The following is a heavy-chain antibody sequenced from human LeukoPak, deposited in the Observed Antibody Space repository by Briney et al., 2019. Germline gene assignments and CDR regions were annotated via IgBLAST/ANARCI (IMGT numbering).Heavy chain of an antibody. V-gene: IGHV1-18*01. CDR3: ARERGGYSYGDY. Sequence: GASVKVSCKTSGYTFSSYGISWVRQAPGQGLEWMGWINTYNGNTNYAQKLQGRVTMTTDTYTSTAYMELRSLRSDDTAVYYCARERGGYSYGDYWGQGTLVTVSS. J-gene: IGHJ4*02. CDR2: INTYNGNT. CDR1: GYTFSSYG. D-gene: IGHD5-18*01.